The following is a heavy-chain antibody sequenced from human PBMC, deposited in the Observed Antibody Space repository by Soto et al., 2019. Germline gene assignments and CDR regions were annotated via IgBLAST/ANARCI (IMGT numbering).Heavy chain of an antibody. CDR1: GYTFTSYG. CDR2: ISAYNGNT. D-gene: IGHD6-19*01. CDR3: ARNLAVAAHYYYYGMDV. Sequence: ALVKVSCKASGYTFTSYGISWVRQAPGQGLEWMGWISAYNGNTNYAQKLQGRVTMTTDTSTSTAYMELRSLRSDDTAVYYCARNLAVAAHYYYYGMDVWGQGTTVTVSS. V-gene: IGHV1-18*04. J-gene: IGHJ6*02.